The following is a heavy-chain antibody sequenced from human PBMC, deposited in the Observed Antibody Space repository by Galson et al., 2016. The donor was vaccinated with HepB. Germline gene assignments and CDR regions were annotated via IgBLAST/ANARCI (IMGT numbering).Heavy chain of an antibody. V-gene: IGHV3-23*01. CDR3: AKSLLGVTLVSYYYGMDV. CDR2: TRGSGGGI. D-gene: IGHD2-21*02. Sequence: SLRLSCAGSGFIFSTYAMNWVRQAPGKGLEWVSSTRGSGGGIDYADSVKGRFTISRDNSKNTLFLQMNSLRAEDTAVYYCAKSLLGVTLVSYYYGMDVWGQGTTVTVSS. J-gene: IGHJ6*02. CDR1: GFIFSTYA.